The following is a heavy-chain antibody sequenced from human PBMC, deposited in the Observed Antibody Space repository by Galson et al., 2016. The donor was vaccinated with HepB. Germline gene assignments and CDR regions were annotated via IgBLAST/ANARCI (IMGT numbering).Heavy chain of an antibody. D-gene: IGHD1-1*01. V-gene: IGHV3-23*01. CDR2: ITGSGSRT. Sequence: SLRLSCAASGFIFSNYALTWVRQTPGKGLEWVSSITGSGSRTYYAVSVAGRYTIPRDNSKNTVYLQMNSLRAEDTAVYYCAKSGPGGWYRNYYGLNVWGQGTTVAV. CDR3: AKSGPGGWYRNYYGLNV. CDR1: GFIFSNYA. J-gene: IGHJ6*02.